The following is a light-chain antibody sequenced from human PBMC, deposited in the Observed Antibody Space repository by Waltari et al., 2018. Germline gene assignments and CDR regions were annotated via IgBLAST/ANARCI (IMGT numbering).Light chain of an antibody. CDR2: GAS. J-gene: IGKJ1*01. CDR1: QRVTNNY. V-gene: IGKV3-20*01. Sequence: EIALTQSPATLYLSPGDTATLSCRDSQRVTNNYPAWYHPKPGQAPRLLIYGASTRATGIPDKFSGSGSGTDFTLTISRLEPEDFAVYYCQQYGSSRWTFGQGTKVEIK. CDR3: QQYGSSRWT.